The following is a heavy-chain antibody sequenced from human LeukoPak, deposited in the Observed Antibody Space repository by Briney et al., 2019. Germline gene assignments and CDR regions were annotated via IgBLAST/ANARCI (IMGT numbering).Heavy chain of an antibody. D-gene: IGHD4-23*01. Sequence: GRSLRLSCAASGFTFSSYGMHWVRQAPGKGLEWAAVIWYDGSNKYYADSVKGRFTISRDNSKNTLYLQMNSLRAEDTAVYYCAKDLRWDTRGAFDIWGQGTMVTVSS. CDR3: AKDLRWDTRGAFDI. J-gene: IGHJ3*02. V-gene: IGHV3-33*06. CDR2: IWYDGSNK. CDR1: GFTFSSYG.